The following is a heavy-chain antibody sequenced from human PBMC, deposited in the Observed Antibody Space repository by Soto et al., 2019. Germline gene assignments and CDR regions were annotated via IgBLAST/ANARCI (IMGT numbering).Heavy chain of an antibody. Sequence: SETLSLTCAVYGGSFSGYYWSWIRQPPGKGLEWIGEINHSGSTNYNPSLKSRVTISVDTSKNQFSLKLRFVTAADTAVYYCARAAGGGYCSGGSCYSRAFDIWGQGTMVTVSS. J-gene: IGHJ3*02. D-gene: IGHD2-15*01. CDR2: INHSGST. V-gene: IGHV4-34*01. CDR1: GGSFSGYY. CDR3: ARAAGGGYCSGGSCYSRAFDI.